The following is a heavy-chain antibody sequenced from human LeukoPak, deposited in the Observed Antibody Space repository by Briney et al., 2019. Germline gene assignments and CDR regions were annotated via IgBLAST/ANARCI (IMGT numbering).Heavy chain of an antibody. V-gene: IGHV1-46*01. CDR3: ARVGSTTVTSVDDWDWFDP. CDR2: INPSGGSA. Sequence: EASVKVSCKASGYTFTSYYMHWVRQAPGQGLEWMGIINPSGGSASYAQKFQGRVTMTRDTSTSTVYMELSSLRSEDTAVYYCARVGSTTVTSVDDWDWFDPWGQGTLVTVSS. D-gene: IGHD4-17*01. CDR1: GYTFTSYY. J-gene: IGHJ5*02.